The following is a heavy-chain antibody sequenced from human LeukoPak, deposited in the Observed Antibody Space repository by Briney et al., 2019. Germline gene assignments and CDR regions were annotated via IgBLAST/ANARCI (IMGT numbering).Heavy chain of an antibody. V-gene: IGHV4-34*01. D-gene: IGHD3-3*01. J-gene: IGHJ4*02. CDR3: ARGNYKYYDFWSGYYNHYFDY. Sequence: SETLSLTCAVHGGSFSGYYWSWIRQPPGKGLEWIGEINHSGSTNYNPSLKSRVTISVDTSKNQFSLKLSSVTAADTAVYYCARGNYKYYDFWSGYYNHYFDYWGQGTLVTVSS. CDR2: INHSGST. CDR1: GGSFSGYY.